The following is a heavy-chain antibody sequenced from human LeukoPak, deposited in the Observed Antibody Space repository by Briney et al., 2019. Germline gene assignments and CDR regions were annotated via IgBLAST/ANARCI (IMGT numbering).Heavy chain of an antibody. Sequence: PGRSLRLSRVASGFTFKTYHMNWVRQAPDKGLEWVAFIQYDDSIEYYADSVKGRFTISRDNSKNTLYLQMNSLRGDDTAVYYCAKDQGVVGSYDYWGHGTLVTVSS. V-gene: IGHV3-30*02. CDR1: GFTFKTYH. J-gene: IGHJ4*01. CDR3: AKDQGVVGSYDY. CDR2: IQYDDSIE. D-gene: IGHD3-10*01.